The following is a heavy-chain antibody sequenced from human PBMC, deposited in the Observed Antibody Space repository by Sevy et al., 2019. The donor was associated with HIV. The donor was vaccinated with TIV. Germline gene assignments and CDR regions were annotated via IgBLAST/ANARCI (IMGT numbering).Heavy chain of an antibody. D-gene: IGHD3-10*01. CDR2: IKQDGSEK. Sequence: GGSLRLSCAASGFTFSSYWMSWVRQAPGKGLEWVANIKQDGSEKYYVDSVKGRFTIPRDNAKNSLYLQMNSLRAEDTAVYYCARGGGSGSYFLYYYYMDVWGKGTTVTVSS. CDR1: GFTFSSYW. V-gene: IGHV3-7*01. CDR3: ARGGGSGSYFLYYYYMDV. J-gene: IGHJ6*03.